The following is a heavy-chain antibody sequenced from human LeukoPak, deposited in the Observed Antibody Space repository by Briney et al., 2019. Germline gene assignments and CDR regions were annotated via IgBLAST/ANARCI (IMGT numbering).Heavy chain of an antibody. CDR2: IYHSGST. J-gene: IGHJ5*02. D-gene: IGHD2-2*02. CDR3: AREGGIVVVPAAIPNWFDP. V-gene: IGHV4-38-2*02. CDR1: GYSISSGYY. Sequence: SETLSLTCAVSGYSISSGYYWGWIRQPPGKGLEWIGSIYHSGSTYYNPSLKSRVTISVDTSKNQFSLKLSSVTAADTAVYYCAREGGIVVVPAAIPNWFDPWGQGTLVTVSS.